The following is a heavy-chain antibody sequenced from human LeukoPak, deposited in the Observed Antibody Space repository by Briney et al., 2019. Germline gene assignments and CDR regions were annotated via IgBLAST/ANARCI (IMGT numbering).Heavy chain of an antibody. CDR1: GFTFSNYS. V-gene: IGHV3-66*01. Sequence: PGGSLRLSCAASGFTFSNYSMSWVRQAPGKGLEWVSGIYGGGITYYADSVKGRFTISRDNPKSTLYLQMNSLRAEDTAVYYCARSSVYYAYAMDVWGQGTTVSVSS. CDR3: ARSSVYYAYAMDV. J-gene: IGHJ6*02. CDR2: IYGGGIT. D-gene: IGHD6-19*01.